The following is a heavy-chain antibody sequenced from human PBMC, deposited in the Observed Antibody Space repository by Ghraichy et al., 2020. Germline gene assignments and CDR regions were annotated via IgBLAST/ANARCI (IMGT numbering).Heavy chain of an antibody. Sequence: GGSLRLSCAASGFPFSSYAMSWVRQTPGKGLEWVSSISFSGANTYYAFSVKGRFTISRDNSKNTLYLQMNSLRADDTAVYYCAKAWGYCSAATCPSYNWFDPWGQGTLVTVSS. V-gene: IGHV3-23*01. D-gene: IGHD2-15*01. CDR2: ISFSGANT. CDR1: GFPFSSYA. CDR3: AKAWGYCSAATCPSYNWFDP. J-gene: IGHJ5*02.